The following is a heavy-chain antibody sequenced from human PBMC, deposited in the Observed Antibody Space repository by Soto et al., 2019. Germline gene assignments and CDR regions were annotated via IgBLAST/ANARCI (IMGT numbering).Heavy chain of an antibody. CDR1: GFTFSNAW. Sequence: GGSLRLSCAASGFTFSNAWMSWVRQAPGKGLEWVGRIKSKTDGGTTDYAAPVKGRFTISRDDSKNTLYLQMNSLKTEDTAVYYCTTEQVLRFWVLPDYWGQGTLVTVSS. CDR2: IKSKTDGGTT. D-gene: IGHD3-3*01. CDR3: TTEQVLRFWVLPDY. V-gene: IGHV3-15*01. J-gene: IGHJ4*02.